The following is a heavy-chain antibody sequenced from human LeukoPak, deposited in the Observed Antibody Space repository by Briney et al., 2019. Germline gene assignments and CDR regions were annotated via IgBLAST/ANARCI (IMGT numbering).Heavy chain of an antibody. CDR2: INHSGST. CDR3: ATFYGDYGHY. Sequence: PSETLSLTCAVYGGSFNGYYWSWIRQPPGKGLEWIGEINHSGSTNYNPSLKSRVTISVDTSKNQFSLKLSSVTAADTAVYYCATFYGDYGHYWGQGTLVTVSS. D-gene: IGHD4-17*01. V-gene: IGHV4-34*01. CDR1: GGSFNGYY. J-gene: IGHJ4*02.